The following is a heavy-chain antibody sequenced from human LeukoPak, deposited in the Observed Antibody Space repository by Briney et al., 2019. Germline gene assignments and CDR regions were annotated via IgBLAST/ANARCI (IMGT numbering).Heavy chain of an antibody. J-gene: IGHJ4*02. V-gene: IGHV3-30*18. CDR3: AKGYCGSPSCYLEC. CDR1: GFTFSSYG. D-gene: IGHD2-2*01. CDR2: ISYDGSNK. Sequence: PGGSLRLSCAASGFTFSSYGMHWVRQAPGKGLEWVAVISYDGSNKYYADSVKGRFTISRDNSKNTLYLQMNSLRAEDTAVYHCAKGYCGSPSCYLECWGQGTLVTVSS.